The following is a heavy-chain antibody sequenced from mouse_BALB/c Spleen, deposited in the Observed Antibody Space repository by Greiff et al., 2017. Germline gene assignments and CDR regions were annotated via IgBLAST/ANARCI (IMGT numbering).Heavy chain of an antibody. CDR2: IYPGSGST. Sequence: VQLQQPGAELVKPGTSVKLSCKASGYNFTSYWINWVKLRPGQGLEWIGDIYPGSGSTNYNEKFKSKATLTVDTSSSTAYMQLSSLASEDSALYYCARSDYYGSSYEFAYWGQGTLVTVSA. CDR3: ARSDYYGSSYEFAY. CDR1: GYNFTSYW. V-gene: IGHV1-55*01. J-gene: IGHJ3*01. D-gene: IGHD1-1*01.